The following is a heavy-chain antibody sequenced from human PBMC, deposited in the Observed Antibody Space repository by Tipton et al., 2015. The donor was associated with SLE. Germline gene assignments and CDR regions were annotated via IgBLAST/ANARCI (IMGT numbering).Heavy chain of an antibody. D-gene: IGHD6-13*01. CDR3: ARGGSTALYHFDS. CDR2: IYTSGSS. V-gene: IGHV4-4*07. J-gene: IGHJ4*02. Sequence: TLSLTCTVSGGSISRFHWNWIRQPAGKGLEWIGRIYTSGSSNYNPSLRSRITMSVDTSKNHFSLKLNSVTAADTAVYYCARGGSTALYHFDSWGQGTLVTVSS. CDR1: GGSISRFH.